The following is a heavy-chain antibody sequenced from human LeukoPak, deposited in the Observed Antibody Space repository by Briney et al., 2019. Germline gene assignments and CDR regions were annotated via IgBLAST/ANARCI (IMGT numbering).Heavy chain of an antibody. CDR2: IFASGST. J-gene: IGHJ4*02. Sequence: GKGLEWIGRIFASGSTSYNPSLKGRVTMSVDTSKNQFSLKLNSVTAADTAVYYCAREASDYWGQGTLVTVSS. V-gene: IGHV4-4*07. CDR3: AREASDY.